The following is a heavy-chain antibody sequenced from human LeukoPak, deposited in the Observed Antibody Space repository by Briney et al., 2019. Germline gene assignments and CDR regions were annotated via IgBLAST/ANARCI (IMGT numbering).Heavy chain of an antibody. D-gene: IGHD6-13*01. Sequence: SLRLSCAASGFTFSSYGMHWVRQAPGKGLEWVAVIWYDGSNKYYADSVKGRFTISRDNSKNTLYLQMNSLRAEDTAVYYCARGEEQLVAFDYWGQGTLVTVSS. CDR2: IWYDGSNK. CDR1: GFTFSSYG. J-gene: IGHJ4*02. CDR3: ARGEEQLVAFDY. V-gene: IGHV3-33*01.